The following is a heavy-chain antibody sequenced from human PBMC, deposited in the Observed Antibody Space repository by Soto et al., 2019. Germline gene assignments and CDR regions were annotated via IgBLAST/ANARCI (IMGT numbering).Heavy chain of an antibody. J-gene: IGHJ4*02. CDR2: IRGSGSFT. Sequence: PGGSLRLSYETSGFTFSNFAMSWVRQAAGEGLEWVSTIRGSGSFTAYADSVKGRFTISRDNSKNTVFLQMNNLRAEDTAIYYCAKDWLLDSWGQGTLVTVSS. CDR1: GFTFSNFA. D-gene: IGHD5-12*01. V-gene: IGHV3-23*01. CDR3: AKDWLLDS.